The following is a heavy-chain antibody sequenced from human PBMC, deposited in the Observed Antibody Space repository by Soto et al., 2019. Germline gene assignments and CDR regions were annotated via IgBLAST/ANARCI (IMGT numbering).Heavy chain of an antibody. CDR1: GYTFTSYA. D-gene: IGHD3-16*01. V-gene: IGHV1-3*01. CDR3: ARGGAWDY. Sequence: QVQLVQSGAEVKKPGASVKVSCKASGYTFTSYAMHWVRQAPGQRLEWMGWINAGNGNTKYSQKFQGRVTITRDTPASTDYMALSSLKAEDTAVYYRARGGAWDYWGQGTLVTVSS. CDR2: INAGNGNT. J-gene: IGHJ4*02.